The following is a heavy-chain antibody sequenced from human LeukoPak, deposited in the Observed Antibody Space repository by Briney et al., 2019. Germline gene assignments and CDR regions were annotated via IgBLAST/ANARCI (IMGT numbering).Heavy chain of an antibody. CDR1: GFTFSSYS. V-gene: IGHV3-48*01. Sequence: PGGSLRRSCAAPGFTFSSYSMNWVRQAPGKGLEWVSYISSSSSTIYYADSVKGRFTISRDNAKNSLYLQMNSLRAEDTAVYYCAREVEGFDIWGQGTMVTVSS. J-gene: IGHJ3*02. CDR3: AREVEGFDI. CDR2: ISSSSSTI.